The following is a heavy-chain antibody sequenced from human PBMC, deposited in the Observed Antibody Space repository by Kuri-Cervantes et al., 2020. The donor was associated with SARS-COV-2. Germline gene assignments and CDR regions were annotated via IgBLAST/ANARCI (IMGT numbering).Heavy chain of an antibody. D-gene: IGHD3-3*01. Sequence: SETLSLTCTVSGGSISSYYWSWIRQPPGKGLEWIGYIYYSGSTNYNPSLKGRVTISVDMSKNQMSLNLSLVTAADTAVYYCARAHTILDNCFDPWGQGTLVTVSS. J-gene: IGHJ5*02. CDR1: GGSISSYY. CDR2: IYYSGST. CDR3: ARAHTILDNCFDP. V-gene: IGHV4-59*01.